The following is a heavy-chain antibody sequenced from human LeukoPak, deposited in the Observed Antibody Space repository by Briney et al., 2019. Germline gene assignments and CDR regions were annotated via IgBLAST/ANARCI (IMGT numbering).Heavy chain of an antibody. D-gene: IGHD2-2*01. J-gene: IGHJ6*02. CDR2: IRSKAYGGTT. CDR1: GFTFGDYA. Sequence: GGSLRLSCTASGFTFGDYAMSWVRQAPGKGLEWVGFIRSKAYGGTTEYAASVKGRFTISRDDSKSIAYLQMNSLKIEDTAVYYCTRDGPGYCSSTSCPRNYYGMDVWGQGTTVTVSS. V-gene: IGHV3-49*04. CDR3: TRDGPGYCSSTSCPRNYYGMDV.